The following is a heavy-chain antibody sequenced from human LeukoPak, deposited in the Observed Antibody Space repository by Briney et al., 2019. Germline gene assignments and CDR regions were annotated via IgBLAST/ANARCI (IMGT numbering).Heavy chain of an antibody. Sequence: PSETLSLTCTVSGGSISSGGYYWSWIRQHPGKGLEWIGYIYYSGSTYYNPSLKSRVTISVDTSKNQFSLKLSSVTAADTAVYYCARVSAMVRGVIITSYYYYYMDVWGKGITVTVSS. CDR1: GGSISSGGYY. D-gene: IGHD3-10*01. CDR2: IYYSGST. V-gene: IGHV4-31*03. J-gene: IGHJ6*03. CDR3: ARVSAMVRGVIITSYYYYYMDV.